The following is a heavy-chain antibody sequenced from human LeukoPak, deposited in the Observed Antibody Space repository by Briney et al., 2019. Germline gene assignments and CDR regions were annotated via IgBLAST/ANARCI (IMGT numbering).Heavy chain of an antibody. D-gene: IGHD3-22*01. CDR3: AKDGPYYYDSSGRG. CDR1: GVTFSSYA. V-gene: IGHV3-23*01. CDR2: ISGSGGST. J-gene: IGHJ4*02. Sequence: GGSLRLSCAASGVTFSSYAMGWVRQAPGKGLEWVSAISGSGGSTYYADSVKGRFTISRDNSKNTLYLQMNSLRAEDTAVYYCAKDGPYYYDSSGRGWGQGTLVTVSS.